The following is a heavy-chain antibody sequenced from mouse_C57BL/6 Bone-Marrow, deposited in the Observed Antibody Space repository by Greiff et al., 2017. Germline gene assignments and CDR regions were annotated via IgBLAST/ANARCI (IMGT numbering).Heavy chain of an antibody. CDR3: ARDDY. Sequence: EVHLVESGGGLVKPGGSLKLSCAASGFTFSSYAMSWVRQTPEKRLEWVATISDGGSYTYYPDNVKGRFTISRDNAKNNLYLQMSHLKSEDTAMYYCARDDYLGQGTTRTVSS. J-gene: IGHJ2*01. V-gene: IGHV5-4*01. CDR1: GFTFSSYA. CDR2: ISDGGSYT.